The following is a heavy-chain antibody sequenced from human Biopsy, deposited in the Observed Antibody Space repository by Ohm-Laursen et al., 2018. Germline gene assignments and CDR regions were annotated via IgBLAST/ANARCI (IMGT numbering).Heavy chain of an antibody. D-gene: IGHD3-3*01. CDR1: GDAFLGYY. J-gene: IGHJ4*02. Sequence: SVKVSCKASGDAFLGYYLHWVRQAPGQGLVWMGSIYPNSGDTDFAQKFQGRVSMTRDTSVSTAYLELSSLRSDDTAIYYCARDLLEWSLPSWGQGTLVTVSS. CDR3: ARDLLEWSLPS. CDR2: IYPNSGDT. V-gene: IGHV1-2*02.